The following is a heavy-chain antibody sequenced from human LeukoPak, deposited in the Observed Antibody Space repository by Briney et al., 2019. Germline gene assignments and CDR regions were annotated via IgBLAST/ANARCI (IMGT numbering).Heavy chain of an antibody. Sequence: PGGSLRLSCAASGFTFSSYAMSWVRQAPGKGLEWVSDISGSGGSTYYADSVKGRFTISRDNSKNTLYLQMNSLRAEDTAVYYCAKVYDSSGYRCDYWGQGTLVTVSS. V-gene: IGHV3-23*01. D-gene: IGHD3-22*01. J-gene: IGHJ4*02. CDR2: ISGSGGST. CDR1: GFTFSSYA. CDR3: AKVYDSSGYRCDY.